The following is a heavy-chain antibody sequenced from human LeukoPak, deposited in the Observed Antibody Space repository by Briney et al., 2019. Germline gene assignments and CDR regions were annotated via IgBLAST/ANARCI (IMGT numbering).Heavy chain of an antibody. CDR1: GYSISSGYY. J-gene: IGHJ4*02. D-gene: IGHD6-19*01. CDR3: ARTIAVAGTCFDY. V-gene: IGHV4-38-2*02. CDR2: IYHSGST. Sequence: SETLSLTCTVSGYSISSGYYWGWIRQPPGKGLEWIGSIYHSGSTYYNPSLKSRVTISVDTSKNQFSLKLSSVTAADTAVYYCARTIAVAGTCFDYWGQGTLVTVPS.